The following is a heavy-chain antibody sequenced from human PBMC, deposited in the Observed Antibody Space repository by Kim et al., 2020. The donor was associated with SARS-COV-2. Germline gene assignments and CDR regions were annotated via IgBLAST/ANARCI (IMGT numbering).Heavy chain of an antibody. Sequence: SVKVSCKASGGTFSSYAISWVRQAPGQGLEWMGGIIPIFGTANYAQKFQGRVTITADESTSTAYMELSSLRSEDTAVYYCARVPRDTMVQGVHPQLGYYYYYMDVWGKGTTVTVSS. CDR2: IIPIFGTA. CDR1: GGTFSSYA. CDR3: ARVPRDTMVQGVHPQLGYYYYYMDV. V-gene: IGHV1-69*13. D-gene: IGHD3-10*01. J-gene: IGHJ6*03.